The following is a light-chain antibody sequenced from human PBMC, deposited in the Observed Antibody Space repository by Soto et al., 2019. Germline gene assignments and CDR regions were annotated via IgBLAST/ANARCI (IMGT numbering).Light chain of an antibody. CDR1: QGISTY. J-gene: IGKJ2*01. CDR2: AAS. CDR3: LQLNSYPRS. V-gene: IGKV1-9*01. Sequence: DIQLTQSPSFLSASVGDRVTITCRASQGISTYLAWYLQKPGKAPKLLIYAASTLQSGVPSRFSGSGSGTEFTLTISSLQPEDFATYYCLQLNSYPRSFGQGTRLEIK.